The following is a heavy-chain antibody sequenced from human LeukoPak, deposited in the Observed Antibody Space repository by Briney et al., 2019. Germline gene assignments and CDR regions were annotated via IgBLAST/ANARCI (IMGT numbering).Heavy chain of an antibody. CDR3: ARVRYSSSWYHYYYYMDV. D-gene: IGHD6-13*01. CDR2: INPNSGGT. V-gene: IGHV1-2*02. J-gene: IGHJ6*03. Sequence: ASVKVSCKASGYTFTGYYMHWVRQAPGQALEWMGWINPNSGGTNYAQKFQGRVTMTRDTSISTAYMELSRLRSDDTAVYYCARVRYSSSWYHYYYYMDVWGKGTTVTVSS. CDR1: GYTFTGYY.